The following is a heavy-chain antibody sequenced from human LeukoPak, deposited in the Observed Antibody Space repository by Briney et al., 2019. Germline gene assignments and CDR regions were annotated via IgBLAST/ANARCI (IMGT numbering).Heavy chain of an antibody. V-gene: IGHV3-11*01. J-gene: IGHJ4*02. CDR2: ISSSGSTI. Sequence: GGSLRLSCAASGFTFSDYFMSWIRQAPGKGLEWVSYISSSGSTIYYADSVKGRFTISRDNAKNSLYLQMNSLRAEDTAVYYCAKVRFGGYYFDYWGQGTLVTVSS. CDR3: AKVRFGGYYFDY. CDR1: GFTFSDYF. D-gene: IGHD3-10*01.